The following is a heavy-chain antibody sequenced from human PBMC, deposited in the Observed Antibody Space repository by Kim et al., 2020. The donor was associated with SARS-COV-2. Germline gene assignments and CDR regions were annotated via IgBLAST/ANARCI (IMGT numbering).Heavy chain of an antibody. Sequence: SETLSLTCAVYGGSFSGYYWSWIRQPPGKGLEWIGEINHSGSTNYNPSLKSRVTISVDTSKNQFSLKLSSVTAADTAVYYCARLRGYLGGYYYAGDYWGQGTLVTVSS. CDR3: ARLRGYLGGYYYAGDY. D-gene: IGHD3-22*01. J-gene: IGHJ4*02. CDR2: INHSGST. V-gene: IGHV4-34*01. CDR1: GGSFSGYY.